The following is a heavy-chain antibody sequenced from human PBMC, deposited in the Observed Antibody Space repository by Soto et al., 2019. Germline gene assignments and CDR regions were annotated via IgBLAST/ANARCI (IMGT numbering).Heavy chain of an antibody. J-gene: IGHJ4*02. CDR2: ISGSGGST. CDR1: GFTFSRYA. Sequence: EVQLLESGGGLVQPGGSLRLSCAASGFTFSRYAMSWVRQAPGKGLEWVSAISGSGGSTYYADSVKGRFTISRDNSKNTMDLQMNSLRAEDADVYYCEKDYSGSYYGGFYWGQGTLVTVSS. V-gene: IGHV3-23*01. CDR3: EKDYSGSYYGGFY. D-gene: IGHD1-26*01.